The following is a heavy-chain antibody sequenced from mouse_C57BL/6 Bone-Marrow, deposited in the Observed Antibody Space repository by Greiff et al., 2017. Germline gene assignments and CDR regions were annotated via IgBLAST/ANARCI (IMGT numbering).Heavy chain of an antibody. Sequence: VQLQQSGAELARPGASVKLSCKASGYTFTSYGISWVKQRTGQGLEWIGEIYPRSGNNYYNEKFKGKATLTADKSSSTAYMELGSLASEDSAVYFCARSRWLPDAYWGQGTLVTVSA. J-gene: IGHJ3*01. CDR3: ARSRWLPDAY. CDR2: IYPRSGNN. D-gene: IGHD2-2*01. V-gene: IGHV1-81*01. CDR1: GYTFTSYG.